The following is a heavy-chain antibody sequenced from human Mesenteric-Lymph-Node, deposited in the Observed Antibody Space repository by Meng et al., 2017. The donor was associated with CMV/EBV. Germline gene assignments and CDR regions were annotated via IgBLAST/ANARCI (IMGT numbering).Heavy chain of an antibody. J-gene: IGHJ4*02. CDR2: LYTGGAT. D-gene: IGHD1-7*01. CDR3: ARGITGTTFDY. V-gene: IGHV3-53*01. Sequence: GESLKISCAASGLTMSPIYMSWVRQAPGKGLEWVSVLYTGGATYYADSVKGRFTISTDNSMDTLYLDMNRLRADDTAVYYCARGITGTTFDYWGQGTLVTVSS. CDR1: GLTMSPIY.